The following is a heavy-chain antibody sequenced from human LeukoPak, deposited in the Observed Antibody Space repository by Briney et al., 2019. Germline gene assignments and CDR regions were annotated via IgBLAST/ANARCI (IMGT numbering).Heavy chain of an antibody. CDR3: ARGGFEYSSSWAFDY. CDR2: INHSGST. V-gene: IGHV4-34*01. D-gene: IGHD6-6*01. CDR1: GGSFSSYY. J-gene: IGHJ4*02. Sequence: PSETLSLTCAVYGGSFSSYYWSWIRQPPGKGLEWIGEINHSGSTNYNPSLKSRVTISVDTSKNQFSLKLSSVTAADTAVYYCARGGFEYSSSWAFDYWGQGTLVTVSS.